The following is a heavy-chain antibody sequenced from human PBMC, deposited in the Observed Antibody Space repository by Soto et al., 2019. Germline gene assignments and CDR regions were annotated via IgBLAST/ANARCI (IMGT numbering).Heavy chain of an antibody. Sequence: SETLSLTCTVSGGSISSYYWSWIRQPPGKGLEWIGYIYYSGSTNYNPSLKIRVTISVDTSKNQFSLKLSSVTAADTAVYYCARDRSSDYDSSGYYRYYYYYGMDVWGQGTTVTVSS. CDR3: ARDRSSDYDSSGYYRYYYYYGMDV. CDR1: GGSISSYY. J-gene: IGHJ6*02. D-gene: IGHD3-22*01. CDR2: IYYSGST. V-gene: IGHV4-59*01.